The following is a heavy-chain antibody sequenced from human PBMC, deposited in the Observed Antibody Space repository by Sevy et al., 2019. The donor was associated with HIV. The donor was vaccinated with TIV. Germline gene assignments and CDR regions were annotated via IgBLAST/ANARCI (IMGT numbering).Heavy chain of an antibody. CDR1: AGSISSYY. V-gene: IGHV4-59*13. D-gene: IGHD3-9*01. Sequence: SETLSLTCSVSAGSISSYYWSWIRQPPGKGLEWIGYIYYSGTTDYNPSLKSRVTISQDKSKKVFSLRLRPVTAADTAVYYCARDNAILTPRAFDIWGQGTMVTVSS. CDR2: IYYSGTT. CDR3: ARDNAILTPRAFDI. J-gene: IGHJ3*02.